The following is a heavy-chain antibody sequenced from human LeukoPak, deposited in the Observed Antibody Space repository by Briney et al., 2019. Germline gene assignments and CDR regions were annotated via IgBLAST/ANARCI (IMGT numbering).Heavy chain of an antibody. CDR2: ITSSSSYI. CDR3: ARDCPESGYDNDY. V-gene: IGHV3-21*05. D-gene: IGHD5-12*01. Sequence: GGSLRLSCAASGFTFSSYSMNWVRQAPGKGLEWLSYITSSSSYIFYADSVKGRFTISRDNAKNSLYLQMNSLRVEDTAVYYCARDCPESGYDNDYWGQGTLVTVSS. CDR1: GFTFSSYS. J-gene: IGHJ4*02.